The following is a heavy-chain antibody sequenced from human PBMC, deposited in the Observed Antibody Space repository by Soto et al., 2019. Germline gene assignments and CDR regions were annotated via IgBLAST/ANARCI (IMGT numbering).Heavy chain of an antibody. D-gene: IGHD2-15*01. J-gene: IGHJ5*02. CDR2: IIPIFGTA. CDR3: AGSLGYCSGGSCYPRWFDP. Sequence: GASLKVSCKASGGAFSSYAISCVREAPGQGLEWMGGIIPIFGTANYAQKFQGRVTITADESTSTAYMELSSLRSEDTAVYYCAGSLGYCSGGSCYPRWFDPWGQGTLVTVSS. CDR1: GGAFSSYA. V-gene: IGHV1-69*13.